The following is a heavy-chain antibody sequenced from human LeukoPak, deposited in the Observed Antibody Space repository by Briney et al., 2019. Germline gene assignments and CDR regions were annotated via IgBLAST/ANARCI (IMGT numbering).Heavy chain of an antibody. CDR3: AKGRLGVTNWFDP. V-gene: IGHV3-23*01. J-gene: IGHJ5*02. CDR2: ISASGGST. D-gene: IGHD2-21*02. CDR1: GFTFSSYA. Sequence: HPGGSLRLSCAASGFTFSSYAMNWVRQAPGKGLEWVSAISASGGSTYYADSVKGRFTISRDNSKNTLYLQMNSLRAEDTAVYYCAKGRLGVTNWFDPWGQGTVVTVSS.